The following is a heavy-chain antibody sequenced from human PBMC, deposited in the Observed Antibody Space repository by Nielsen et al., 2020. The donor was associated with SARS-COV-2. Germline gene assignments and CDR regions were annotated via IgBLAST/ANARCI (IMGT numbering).Heavy chain of an antibody. CDR1: GFTFSSYSMN. V-gene: IGHV4-39*01. Sequence: GSLRLSCAASGFTFSSYSMNWVRQAPGKGLEWIGSIYYSGSTYYNPSLKSRVTISVDTSKNQFSLKLSSVTAADTAVYYCARHEGTQNWFNPWGQGTLVTVSS. D-gene: IGHD1-1*01. CDR3: ARHEGTQNWFNP. J-gene: IGHJ5*02. CDR2: IYYSGST.